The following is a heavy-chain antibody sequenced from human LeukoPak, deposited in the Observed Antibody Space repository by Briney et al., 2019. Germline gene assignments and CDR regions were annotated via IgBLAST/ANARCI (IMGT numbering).Heavy chain of an antibody. Sequence: ASVKVSCKASGYTFTSYYMHWVRQAPGQGLEWMGIINPSGGSTSYAQKFQGRVTMTRDMSTSTVYMEVSSLRSEDTAVYYCARDSGSYYFWDYWGQGTLVTVSS. CDR2: INPSGGST. CDR1: GYTFTSYY. J-gene: IGHJ4*02. D-gene: IGHD1-26*01. CDR3: ARDSGSYYFWDY. V-gene: IGHV1-46*01.